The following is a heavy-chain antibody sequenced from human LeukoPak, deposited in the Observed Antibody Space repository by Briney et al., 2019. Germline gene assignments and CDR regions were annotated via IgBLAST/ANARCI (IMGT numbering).Heavy chain of an antibody. CDR1: GFTFSSYA. J-gene: IGHJ4*02. D-gene: IGHD4-17*01. V-gene: IGHV3-30-3*01. CDR2: ISYDGSNK. CDR3: ARGATVTNADY. Sequence: GRSLRLSCAASGFTFSSYAMHWVRQAPGKGLEWVAVISYDGSNKYYADSVKGRFTISRDNSKNTLYLQMNSLRAEDTAVYYCARGATVTNADYWGQGTLVTASS.